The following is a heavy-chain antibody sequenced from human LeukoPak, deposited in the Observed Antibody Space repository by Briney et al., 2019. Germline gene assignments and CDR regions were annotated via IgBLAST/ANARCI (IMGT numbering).Heavy chain of an antibody. J-gene: IGHJ4*02. V-gene: IGHV3-23*01. D-gene: IGHD3-9*01. CDR3: AKGQRYFDWRTTQYYFDY. CDR1: GFTFSSYA. Sequence: PGGSLRLSCAASGFTFSSYAMSWVRQAPGKGLEWVSAISGSGGSTYYADSVKGRFTISRDNSKNTLYLQMNSLRAEDTAVYYCAKGQRYFDWRTTQYYFDYWGQGTLVTVSS. CDR2: ISGSGGST.